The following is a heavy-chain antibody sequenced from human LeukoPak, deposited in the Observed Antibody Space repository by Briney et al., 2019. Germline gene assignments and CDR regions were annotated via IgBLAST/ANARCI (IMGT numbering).Heavy chain of an antibody. V-gene: IGHV3-33*06. CDR1: GFIFSNYG. J-gene: IGHJ4*02. CDR3: ANNFDY. Sequence: ETSLRLSCAASGFIFSNYGMHWVRQAPGKGLEWLAGIWYDGSNKDYVDSVKGRFTISRDNSKNTLYLQMNSLRAEDTAVYYCANNFDYWGQGTLVTVSS. CDR2: IWYDGSNK.